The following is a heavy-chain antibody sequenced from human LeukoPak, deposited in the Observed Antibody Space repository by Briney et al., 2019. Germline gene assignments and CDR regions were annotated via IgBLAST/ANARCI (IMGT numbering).Heavy chain of an antibody. Sequence: PSETLSLTCTVSGGSISSYYWSWLRQPPGEGLEWIGYIFYSGSTNYNPSLKSRVAISVDTSKNQFSLKLSSVTAADTAVYYCARDMGDRTDYYYGMDVWGQGTTVTVSS. V-gene: IGHV4-59*01. CDR2: IFYSGST. CDR3: ARDMGDRTDYYYGMDV. CDR1: GGSISSYY. J-gene: IGHJ6*02. D-gene: IGHD1-26*01.